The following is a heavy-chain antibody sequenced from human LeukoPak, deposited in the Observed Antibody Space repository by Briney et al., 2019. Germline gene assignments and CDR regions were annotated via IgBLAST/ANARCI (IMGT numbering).Heavy chain of an antibody. CDR2: ILSDGSKE. CDR3: ARDLHPSGWSDFDY. V-gene: IGHV3-33*01. D-gene: IGHD6-19*01. J-gene: IGHJ4*02. CDR1: GFTFSSYG. Sequence: GGSLRLSCAASGFTFSSYGMHWVRQAPGKGLEWVAVILSDGSKEFYTDSVKGRFTISRDISKNTLYLQMNSLRAEDTAVYYCARDLHPSGWSDFDYWGQGTLVTVSS.